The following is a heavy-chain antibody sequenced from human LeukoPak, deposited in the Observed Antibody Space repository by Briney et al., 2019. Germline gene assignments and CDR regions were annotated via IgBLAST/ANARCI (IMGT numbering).Heavy chain of an antibody. J-gene: IGHJ4*02. CDR3: AKDWSASSGWFLDY. D-gene: IGHD6-19*01. CDR2: IPYDGSDK. Sequence: GGSLRLSCRGSGVDFVEHSFTWVRQAPGKGLEWVAFIPYDGSDKYYADSVKGRFTISRDNSKNTLSLQMNSLRADDTAVYYCAKDWSASSGWFLDYWGQGTLVTVSS. V-gene: IGHV3-30*02. CDR1: GVDFVEHS.